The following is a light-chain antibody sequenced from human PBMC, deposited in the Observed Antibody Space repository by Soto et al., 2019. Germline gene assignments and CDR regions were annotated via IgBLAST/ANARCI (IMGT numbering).Light chain of an antibody. V-gene: IGKV3-20*01. J-gene: IGKJ1*01. CDR2: GAS. CDR3: QQYADLPRT. Sequence: EIVLTQSPGTLSLSPGERATLSCRASQTVTSNYLAWYQQKPGQAPRLLIYGASSRGTGIPDRFNGSGSGTDFTLTISRLEPEDFAVFYCQQYADLPRTFGQGTKVEIK. CDR1: QTVTSNY.